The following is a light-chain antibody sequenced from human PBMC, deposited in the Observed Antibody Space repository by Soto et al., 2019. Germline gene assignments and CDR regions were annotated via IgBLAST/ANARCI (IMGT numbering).Light chain of an antibody. V-gene: IGLV1-40*01. CDR2: GNS. CDR3: QSYDSSVSGSV. J-gene: IGLJ2*01. CDR1: SSNIGAGYD. Sequence: QSVLTQPPSVSGAPGQRVTISCTGSSSNIGAGYDVHWYQQLPGAAPKLLISGNSNRPSGVPDRFSGSKSGTSGSLAITGLQPEDEADYYCQSYDSSVSGSVFGGGTKVTVL.